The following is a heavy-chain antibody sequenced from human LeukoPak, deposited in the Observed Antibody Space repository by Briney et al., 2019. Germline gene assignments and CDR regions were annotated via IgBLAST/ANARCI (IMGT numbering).Heavy chain of an antibody. CDR2: IIPIFGTA. V-gene: IGHV1-69*13. CDR3: ARDRGRTSSLAASPDFDY. J-gene: IGHJ4*02. CDR1: GGTFSSHV. Sequence: GASVKVSCKASGGTFSSHVISWVRQAPGQGLEWMGGIIPIFGTANYAQKFQGRVTITADESTSTAYMELSSLRSEDTAVYYCARDRGRTSSLAASPDFDYWGQGTLVTVSS. D-gene: IGHD6-6*01.